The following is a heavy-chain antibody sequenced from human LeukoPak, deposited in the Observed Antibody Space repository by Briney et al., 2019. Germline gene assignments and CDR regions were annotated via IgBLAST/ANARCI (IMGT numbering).Heavy chain of an antibody. D-gene: IGHD1-1*01. V-gene: IGHV4-4*07. CDR3: ARETELPGGRSWDF. CDR2: IHTSGST. J-gene: IGHJ4*02. Sequence: KPSETLSLTRTVSGGSISSYYWTWIRQPAGKGLEWIGRIHTSGSTNHNPSLKSRVTMSVDTSNNQFSLKLSSVTAADTAVYYCARETELPGGRSWDFWGQGTLVTVSS. CDR1: GGSISSYY.